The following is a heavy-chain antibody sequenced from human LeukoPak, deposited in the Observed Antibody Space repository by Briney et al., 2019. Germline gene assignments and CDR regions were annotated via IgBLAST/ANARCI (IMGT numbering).Heavy chain of an antibody. V-gene: IGHV3-23*01. Sequence: GGSLRLSCAASGFSFSTYAMTWVRQAPGKGLEWVSAIRDSGGSTYYADSVKGRLTISRDNSKSTLFLQMNSLRVEDTAIYYCAKRTDNWNIGGPFDYWGQGTLVTVSS. J-gene: IGHJ4*02. D-gene: IGHD1-20*01. CDR1: GFSFSTYA. CDR2: IRDSGGST. CDR3: AKRTDNWNIGGPFDY.